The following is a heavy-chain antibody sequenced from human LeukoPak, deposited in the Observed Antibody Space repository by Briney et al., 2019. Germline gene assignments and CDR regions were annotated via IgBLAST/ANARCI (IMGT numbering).Heavy chain of an antibody. D-gene: IGHD2-2*01. Sequence: ASVKVSCKASGYTVTSYYMHWARQAPGQGLEWMGIVNPSSISAGYAQKFQGRVTMTRDTSTSTVSMELSSLGSDDTAVYYCASVYQHGMDVWGQGTTVTVSS. J-gene: IGHJ6*02. CDR3: ASVYQHGMDV. CDR2: VNPSSISA. CDR1: GYTVTSYY. V-gene: IGHV1-46*01.